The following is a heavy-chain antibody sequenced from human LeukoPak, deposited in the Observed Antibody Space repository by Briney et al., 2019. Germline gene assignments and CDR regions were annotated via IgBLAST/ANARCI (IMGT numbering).Heavy chain of an antibody. CDR2: IYYSGST. D-gene: IGHD3-10*01. J-gene: IGHJ4*02. V-gene: IGHV4-59*12. CDR3: ARIPYGSGSPPQYYFDY. Sequence: SETLSLTCTVSGGSISSYYWSWIRQPPGKGLEWIGYIYYSGSTNYNPSLKSRVTISVDTSKNQFSLKLSSVTAADTAVYYCARIPYGSGSPPQYYFDYWGQGTLVTVSS. CDR1: GGSISSYY.